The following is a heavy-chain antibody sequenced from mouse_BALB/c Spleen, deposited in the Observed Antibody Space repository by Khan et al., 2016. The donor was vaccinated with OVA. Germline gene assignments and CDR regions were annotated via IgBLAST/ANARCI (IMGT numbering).Heavy chain of an antibody. CDR2: ILPGSGST. Sequence: QMQLEESGAELMKPGASVKISCKATGYTFSGYWIEWVKQRPGHGLEWIGEILPGSGSTNYNEKFKDKVTFTADTSSNTAYMQLSSLTSEDSAVYYCARGNYYGSNSWFGYWGQGTLVTVSA. CDR1: GYTFSGYW. CDR3: ARGNYYGSNSWFGY. J-gene: IGHJ3*01. D-gene: IGHD1-1*01. V-gene: IGHV1-9*01.